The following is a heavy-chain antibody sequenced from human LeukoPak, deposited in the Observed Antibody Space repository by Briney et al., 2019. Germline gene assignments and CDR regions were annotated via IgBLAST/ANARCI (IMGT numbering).Heavy chain of an antibody. CDR3: VSFYETY. Sequence: GGSLRLSCAASGNYWMHWVRQAPGKGLVWVSHINSDGSWTSYADSVKGRSTISKDNAKNTVYLQMNNLRAEDTAVYYCVSFYETYWGRGTLVTVSS. V-gene: IGHV3-74*01. D-gene: IGHD2-2*01. CDR2: INSDGSWT. J-gene: IGHJ4*02. CDR1: GNYW.